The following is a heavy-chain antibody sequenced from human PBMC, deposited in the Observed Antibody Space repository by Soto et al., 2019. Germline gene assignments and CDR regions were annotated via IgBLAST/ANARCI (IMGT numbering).Heavy chain of an antibody. Sequence: GESLKISCYGSGYSFTSYWIGWVRQMPGKGLEWMGIIYPGDSETRYSPSFQGQVTISADKSITTAYLQWSSLKASDTAIYYCARQGCRGGSCPDYWGQGTLVTVSS. CDR3: ARQGCRGGSCPDY. CDR2: IYPGDSET. D-gene: IGHD2-15*01. J-gene: IGHJ4*02. V-gene: IGHV5-51*01. CDR1: GYSFTSYW.